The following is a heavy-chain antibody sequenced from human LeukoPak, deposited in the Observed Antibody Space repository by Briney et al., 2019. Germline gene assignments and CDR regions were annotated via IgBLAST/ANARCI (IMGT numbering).Heavy chain of an antibody. J-gene: IGHJ4*02. CDR3: ARDFAAAGMTVDY. D-gene: IGHD6-13*01. Sequence: GGSLRLSCAASGFTFSSYGMHWVRQAPGKGLEWVAVIWYDGSNKYYADSVKGRFTISRDNSKNTLYLQMNSLRAEDTAVYYCARDFAAAGMTVDYWGQGTLVTVSS. V-gene: IGHV3-33*01. CDR2: IWYDGSNK. CDR1: GFTFSSYG.